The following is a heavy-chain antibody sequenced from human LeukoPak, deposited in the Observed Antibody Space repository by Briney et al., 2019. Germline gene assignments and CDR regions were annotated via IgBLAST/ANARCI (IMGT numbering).Heavy chain of an antibody. CDR3: ARMITMVRGVIMSY. Sequence: ASVKVSCKASGYTCTSYDINWVRQATGQGLEWMGWMNPNSGNTGYAQKFQGRVTMTRNTSISTAYMELSSLRSEDTAVYYCARMITMVRGVIMSYWGQGTLVTVSS. CDR2: MNPNSGNT. CDR1: GYTCTSYD. J-gene: IGHJ4*02. V-gene: IGHV1-8*01. D-gene: IGHD3-10*01.